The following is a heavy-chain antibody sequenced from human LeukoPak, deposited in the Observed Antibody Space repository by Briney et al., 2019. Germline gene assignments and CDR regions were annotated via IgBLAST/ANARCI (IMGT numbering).Heavy chain of an antibody. CDR2: ISSSGSPI. V-gene: IGHV3-48*04. Sequence: GGSLRLSCAASGFTFSSYSMNWVRQAPGMGLEWVSYISSSGSPIYYADSVKGRFTISRDNAKNSLYLQMNGLRAEDTAVYYCATSSSYDWGQGALVTVSS. CDR3: ATSSSYD. D-gene: IGHD6-13*01. CDR1: GFTFSSYS. J-gene: IGHJ4*02.